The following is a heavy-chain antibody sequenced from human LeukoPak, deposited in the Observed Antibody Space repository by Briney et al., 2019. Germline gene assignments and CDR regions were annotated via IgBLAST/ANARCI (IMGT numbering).Heavy chain of an antibody. D-gene: IGHD5-12*01. J-gene: IGHJ4*02. Sequence: SETLSLTCTVSRGSISGSIRSYYWSWLRQPPGKGLEWIGYISSSGSVNDNPSLRSRVTISVDTSKNQLFLSLSSVSAADTAVYYCARIPLGYSGAYYFDYWGQGTLVTVSP. CDR3: ARIPLGYSGAYYFDY. V-gene: IGHV4-4*09. CDR2: ISSSGSV. CDR1: RGSISGSIRSYY.